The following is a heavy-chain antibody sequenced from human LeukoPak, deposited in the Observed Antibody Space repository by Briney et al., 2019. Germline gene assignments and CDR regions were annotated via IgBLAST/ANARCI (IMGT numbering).Heavy chain of an antibody. V-gene: IGHV4-34*01. D-gene: IGHD3-3*01. CDR3: ATIYDFWSGFPAAESFDY. J-gene: IGHJ4*02. CDR1: GGSFSGYY. CDR2: INHSGST. Sequence: SETLSLTCAVYGGSFSGYYWSWIRQPPGKGLEWIGEINHSGSTNYNPSLKSRVTISVDTSKNQFSLKLSSVTAGDTAVYYCATIYDFWSGFPAAESFDYWGQGTLVTVSS.